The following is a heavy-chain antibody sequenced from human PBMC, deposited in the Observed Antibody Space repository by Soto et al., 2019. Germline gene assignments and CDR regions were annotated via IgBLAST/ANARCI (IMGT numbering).Heavy chain of an antibody. CDR2: IIPILGIA. D-gene: IGHD2-2*01. CDR3: ARDESLPAAMGAFDL. V-gene: IGHV1-69*08. CDR1: GGTFSSYT. Sequence: QVQLVQSGAEVKKPGSSVKVSCKASGGTFSSYTISWVRQAPGQGLEWMGRIIPILGIANCAQKFQGRVTITADKSTSTGYMEVSSLRSTDTAVYYCARDESLPAAMGAFDLWGQGTMVTVS. J-gene: IGHJ3*01.